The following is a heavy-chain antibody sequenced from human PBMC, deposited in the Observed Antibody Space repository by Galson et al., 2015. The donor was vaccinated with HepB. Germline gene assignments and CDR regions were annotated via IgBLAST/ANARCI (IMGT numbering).Heavy chain of an antibody. V-gene: IGHV3-21*01. CDR2: ISSGSSYI. Sequence: SLRLSCAASGFTFSSYSMNWVRQAPGKGLEWVSSISSGSSYIYYADSVKGRFTISRDNAKNSLYLQMNSLRAEDTAVYYCARDQAYSSSWTFDYWGQGTLVTVSS. J-gene: IGHJ4*02. CDR1: GFTFSSYS. CDR3: ARDQAYSSSWTFDY. D-gene: IGHD6-13*01.